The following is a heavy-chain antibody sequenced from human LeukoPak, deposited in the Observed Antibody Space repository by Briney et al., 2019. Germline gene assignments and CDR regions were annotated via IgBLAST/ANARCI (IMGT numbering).Heavy chain of an antibody. CDR3: ARRLRSSNWDEGGFDI. CDR1: GYSFTSYW. Sequence: GESLKISCKASGYSFTSYWIGWVRQMPGKGLEWMGIIYPGDSDTTYSPSFQGQVTISADKSISTASLQWSSLKASDTAMYYCARRLRSSNWDEGGFDIWGQGTMVTVSS. D-gene: IGHD6-13*01. J-gene: IGHJ3*02. CDR2: IYPGDSDT. V-gene: IGHV5-51*01.